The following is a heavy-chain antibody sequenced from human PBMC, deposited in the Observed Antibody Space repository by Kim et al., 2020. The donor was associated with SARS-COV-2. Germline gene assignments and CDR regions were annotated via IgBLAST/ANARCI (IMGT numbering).Heavy chain of an antibody. V-gene: IGHV3-74*03. Sequence: GGSLRLSCVASGSGFTFSNYWMDWVRQAPGKSLVWVSRLNSDGSSATYADSVKGRFTTSRDNAKKTLYLQMNSLRVEDTAVYYCARDMGYSIGMVRVNWFDPWGQGTMVTVSS. CDR1: GSGFTFSNYW. CDR2: LNSDGSSA. CDR3: ARDMGYSIGMVRVNWFDP. D-gene: IGHD3-10*01. J-gene: IGHJ5*02.